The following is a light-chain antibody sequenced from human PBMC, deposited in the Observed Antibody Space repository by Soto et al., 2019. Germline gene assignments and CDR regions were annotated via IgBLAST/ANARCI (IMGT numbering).Light chain of an antibody. CDR3: QQYGSSLWT. J-gene: IGKJ1*01. V-gene: IGKV3-20*01. CDR1: QSVSSSY. CDR2: GAS. Sequence: EIVLTQSPGTLSLSPGERATLSCRASQSVSSSYLAWYQQKPGQAHRLLIYGASSRATGLPDRFSGSGSGTDFTLTISRLEPEDFAVYYCQQYGSSLWTFGQGTKVEIK.